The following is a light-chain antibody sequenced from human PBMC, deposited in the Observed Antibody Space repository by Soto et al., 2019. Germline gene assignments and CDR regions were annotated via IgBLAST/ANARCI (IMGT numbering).Light chain of an antibody. J-gene: IGKJ5*01. CDR2: GAS. CDR3: QHYGSSPIT. V-gene: IGKV3-20*01. CDR1: QSVSSTY. Sequence: EIVLTQSPGTLSLSPGERATLSCRASQSVSSTYLAWCQQKPGQPPRLLIYGASSRATGIPDRFSGSGSGTDFTLTISRLEPEDFAVYYCQHYGSSPITFGQGTRLEIK.